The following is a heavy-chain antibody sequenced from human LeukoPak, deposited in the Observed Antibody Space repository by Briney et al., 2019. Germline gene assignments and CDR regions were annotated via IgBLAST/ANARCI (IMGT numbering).Heavy chain of an antibody. J-gene: IGHJ6*04. CDR2: IRSKAYGGTT. Sequence: GRSLRLSCTASGFTFGDYAMSWVRQAPGKGLEWVGFIRSKAYGGTTEYAASVKGRFTISRDDSKTIAYLQMNSLKTEDTAVYYCTRDPYCSGGTCYRPPYYYGMDVWGKGTTVTVSS. D-gene: IGHD2-15*01. CDR3: TRDPYCSGGTCYRPPYYYGMDV. V-gene: IGHV3-49*04. CDR1: GFTFGDYA.